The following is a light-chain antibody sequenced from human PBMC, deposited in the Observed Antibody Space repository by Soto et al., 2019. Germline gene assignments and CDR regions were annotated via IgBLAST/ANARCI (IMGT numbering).Light chain of an antibody. CDR2: GAS. CDR3: QQYNSSPLT. V-gene: IGKV3-20*01. Sequence: EIVLTQSPGTLSLSPGERATLSCRASQSVSSSYFAWYQQQPGQAPRLLIYGASSRATGIPDRFSGSGSGTDFTLTISRLQPEDFAVYYCQQYNSSPLTFGQGTKVEIK. CDR1: QSVSSSY. J-gene: IGKJ1*01.